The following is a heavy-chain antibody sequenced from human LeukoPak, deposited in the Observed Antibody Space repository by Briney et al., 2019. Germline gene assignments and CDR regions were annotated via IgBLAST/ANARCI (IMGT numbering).Heavy chain of an antibody. CDR3: ARGTLTYYYGSGSYWTDY. CDR2: MNPNSGNT. Sequence: SVKVSCKASGYTFTSYDINWVRQATGQGLEWMGWMNPNSGNTGYAQKFQGRVTMTRNTSISTAYMELSSLRSEDTAVYYCARGTLTYYYGSGSYWTDYWGQGTLVTVSS. V-gene: IGHV1-8*01. D-gene: IGHD3-10*01. J-gene: IGHJ4*02. CDR1: GYTFTSYD.